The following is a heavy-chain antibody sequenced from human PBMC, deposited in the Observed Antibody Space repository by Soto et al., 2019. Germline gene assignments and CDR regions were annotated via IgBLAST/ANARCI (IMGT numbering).Heavy chain of an antibody. Sequence: QVPLVQSGAEVRKPGASVKVSCKTSGYNFRSYGVSWVRQAPGQGFEWLGWISPYTDQTDYAQKFQGRLTLTTDTSTSTFYMDLRSLTSDDTAVYYCASDYHLVPRHGYGIDVWGQGTTVIVSS. J-gene: IGHJ6*02. D-gene: IGHD3-3*02. CDR1: GYNFRSYG. CDR2: ISPYTDQT. CDR3: ASDYHLVPRHGYGIDV. V-gene: IGHV1-18*01.